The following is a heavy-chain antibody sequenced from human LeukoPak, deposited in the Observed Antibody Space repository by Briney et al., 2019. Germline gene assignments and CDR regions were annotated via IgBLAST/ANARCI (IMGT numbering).Heavy chain of an antibody. CDR2: ISSSGSTI. CDR1: GFTFSSYA. CDR3: ASGVMAPSPYYYYMDV. V-gene: IGHV3-48*04. J-gene: IGHJ6*03. D-gene: IGHD3-3*01. Sequence: PGGSLRLSCAASGFTFSSYAMSWVRQAPGKGLEWVSYISSSGSTIYYADSVKGRFTISRDNAKNSLYLQMNSLRAEDTAVYYCASGVMAPSPYYYYMDVWGKGTTVTVSS.